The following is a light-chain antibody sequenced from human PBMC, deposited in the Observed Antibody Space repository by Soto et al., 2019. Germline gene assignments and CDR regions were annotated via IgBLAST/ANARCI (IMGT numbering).Light chain of an antibody. J-gene: IGKJ2*01. Sequence: DIVMTQSPLSLPVTPGEPASISCRSSQCLLHHNGHNYLDWYLQKPGQSPQVLIYLSFNRASGVPDRFSGSGSGTDFTLKISRVEAEDVGVYYCIQTLQAPYTFGQGTKLEIK. CDR1: QCLLHHNGHNY. CDR2: LSF. V-gene: IGKV2-28*01. CDR3: IQTLQAPYT.